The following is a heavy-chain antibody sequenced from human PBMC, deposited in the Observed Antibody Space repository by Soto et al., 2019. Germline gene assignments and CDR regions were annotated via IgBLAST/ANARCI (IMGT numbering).Heavy chain of an antibody. CDR1: GYTFTSYD. CDR3: ARGTLGYCTNGVCPGGYYYYMDV. V-gene: IGHV1-8*01. J-gene: IGHJ6*03. D-gene: IGHD2-8*01. CDR2: MNPNSGNT. Sequence: ASVKVSCKASGYTFTSYDINWVRQATGQGLEWMGWMNPNSGNTGYAQKFQGRVTVTRNTSISTAYMELSSLRSEDTAVYYCARGTLGYCTNGVCPGGYYYYMDVWGKGTTVTVSS.